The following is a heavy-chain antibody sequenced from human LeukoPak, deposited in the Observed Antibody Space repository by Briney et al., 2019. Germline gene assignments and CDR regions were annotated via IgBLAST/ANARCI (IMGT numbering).Heavy chain of an antibody. Sequence: GGSLRLSCAASGFTFSSYGMHWVRQAPGKGLEWVAVISYDGSNKYYADSVKGRFTISRDNSKNTLYLQMNSLRAEDTAVYYCARDQWLVATYFDYWGQGTLVTVSS. CDR1: GFTFSSYG. J-gene: IGHJ4*02. CDR2: ISYDGSNK. V-gene: IGHV3-30*03. CDR3: ARDQWLVATYFDY. D-gene: IGHD6-19*01.